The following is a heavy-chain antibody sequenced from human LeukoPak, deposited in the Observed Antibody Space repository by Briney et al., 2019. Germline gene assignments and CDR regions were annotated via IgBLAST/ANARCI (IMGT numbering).Heavy chain of an antibody. CDR2: INQDGSGK. V-gene: IGHV3-7*01. CDR1: GFTFNTYW. D-gene: IGHD3-10*01. J-gene: IGHJ4*02. Sequence: GGSLRLSCEASGFTFNTYWMSWVRQAPGKGLEWVANINQDGSGKYYVDPVKGRSTISRDNVYNSVFLQMSSLRVEDTAVYYCARGTFTIANWGQGTLVTVSS. CDR3: ARGTFTIAN.